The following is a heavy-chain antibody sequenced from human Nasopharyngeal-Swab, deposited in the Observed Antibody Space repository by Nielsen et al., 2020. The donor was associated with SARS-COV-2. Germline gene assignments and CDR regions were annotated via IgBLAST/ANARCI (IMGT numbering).Heavy chain of an antibody. CDR3: AGNYYDSSGRPDY. CDR2: IYTSGST. CDR1: VGSISSGSYY. D-gene: IGHD3-22*01. J-gene: IGHJ4*02. V-gene: IGHV4-61*02. Sequence: SETLSLTCTVSVGSISSGSYYWSWIRQPAGKGLEWIGRIYTSGSTNYNPSLKSRVTISVDTSKNQFSLKLSSVTAADTAVYYCAGNYYDSSGRPDYWGQGTLVTVSS.